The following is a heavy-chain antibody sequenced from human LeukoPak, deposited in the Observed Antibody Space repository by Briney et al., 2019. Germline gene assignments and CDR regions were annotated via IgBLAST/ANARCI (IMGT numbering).Heavy chain of an antibody. CDR2: ISYDGSNK. CDR3: ARGSYCSGGSCYYYYYGMDV. D-gene: IGHD2-15*01. V-gene: IGHV3-30-3*01. J-gene: IGHJ6*02. Sequence: GGSLRLSCAASGFTFSSYAMHWVRQAPGKGLEWVAVISYDGSNKYYADSVKGRFTISRDNSKNTLYLQMNSLRAEDTAVYYCARGSYCSGGSCYYYYYGMDVWGQGTTVTVSS. CDR1: GFTFSSYA.